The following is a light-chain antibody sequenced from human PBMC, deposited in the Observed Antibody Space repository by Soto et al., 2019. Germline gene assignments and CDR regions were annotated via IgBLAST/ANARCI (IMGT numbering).Light chain of an antibody. CDR3: SSYTATRGV. Sequence: QSVLTQPASVSGFPGQSRTISCTGTNSDFGGYNYVSWYQQHPGNAPKLRIYEVSNRPSGVSNRFSGSKSGNTASLTISGLQAEDEADYYCSSYTATRGVFGTGTKVPVL. CDR2: EVS. CDR1: NSDFGGYNY. J-gene: IGLJ1*01. V-gene: IGLV2-14*03.